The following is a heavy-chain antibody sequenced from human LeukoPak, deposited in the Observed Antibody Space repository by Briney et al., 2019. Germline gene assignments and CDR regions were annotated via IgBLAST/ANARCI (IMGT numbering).Heavy chain of an antibody. CDR3: ARGSVTMVRGVISNWFDP. CDR1: GGTFSSYA. CDR2: IIPIFGTA. J-gene: IGHJ5*02. V-gene: IGHV1-69*05. Sequence: SVKVSCKASGGTFSSYASSWVRQAPGQGLEWMGGIIPIFGTANYAQKFQGRVTITTDESTSTAYMELSSLRSEDTAVYYCARGSVTMVRGVISNWFDPWGQGTLVTVSS. D-gene: IGHD3-10*01.